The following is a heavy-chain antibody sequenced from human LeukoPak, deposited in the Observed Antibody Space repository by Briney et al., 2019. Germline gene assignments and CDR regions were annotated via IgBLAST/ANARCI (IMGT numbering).Heavy chain of an antibody. CDR1: GFRFDDYA. V-gene: IGHV3-9*01. Sequence: GGSLRLSCEASGFRFDDYAMHWVRQAPGKGLEWVSGITWSSGTIGYADSVEGRFTISRDNSKNTLYLQMNSLRAEDTAVYYCAKDPLATLRYFDWLSGSYWGQGTLVTVSS. D-gene: IGHD3-9*01. CDR3: AKDPLATLRYFDWLSGSY. CDR2: ITWSSGTI. J-gene: IGHJ4*02.